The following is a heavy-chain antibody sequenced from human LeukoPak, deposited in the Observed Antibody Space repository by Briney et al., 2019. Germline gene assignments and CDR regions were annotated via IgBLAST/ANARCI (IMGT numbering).Heavy chain of an antibody. J-gene: IGHJ3*02. D-gene: IGHD3-22*01. CDR3: ARLRITMIVVVIPPGAFDI. V-gene: IGHV4-39*01. CDR2: IYYSGST. CDR1: GGSISSSSYY. Sequence: SETLSLTCTVSGGSISSSSYYWGWIRQPPGKGLEWIGSIYYSGSTYYNPSLKSRVTISVDTSKNQFSLKLSSVTAADTAVYYCARLRITMIVVVIPPGAFDIWGQGTMVTVSS.